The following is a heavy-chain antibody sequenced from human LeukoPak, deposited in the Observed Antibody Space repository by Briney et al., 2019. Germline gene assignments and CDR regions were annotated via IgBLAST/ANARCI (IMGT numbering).Heavy chain of an antibody. D-gene: IGHD6-13*01. CDR3: ARDRWQQLVQGVIYYYGMDV. CDR1: GYTFTSYY. Sequence: ASVKVSCNASGYTFTSYYMHWVRQAPGQGLEWMGIINPSGGSTSYAQKFQGRVTMTRDTSTSTVYMELSSLRSEDTAVYYCARDRWQQLVQGVIYYYGMDVWGQGTTVTVSS. CDR2: INPSGGST. J-gene: IGHJ6*02. V-gene: IGHV1-46*01.